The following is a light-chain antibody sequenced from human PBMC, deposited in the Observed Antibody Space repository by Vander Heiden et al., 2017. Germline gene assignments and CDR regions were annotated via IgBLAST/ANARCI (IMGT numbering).Light chain of an antibody. CDR2: EDT. Sequence: SYELTPPPSALLVPGQTARITCTGDALPKKYAYWYQQKSGQAPVLIIFEDTKRPSGIPKRFSGSSSGTLATLTISGAQVEDEADYYCYSTDSSGNQGVFGGGTKVTVL. V-gene: IGLV3-10*01. CDR1: ALPKKY. CDR3: YSTDSSGNQGV. J-gene: IGLJ3*02.